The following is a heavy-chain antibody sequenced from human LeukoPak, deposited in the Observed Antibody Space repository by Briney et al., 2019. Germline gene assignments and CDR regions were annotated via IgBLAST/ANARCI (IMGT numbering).Heavy chain of an antibody. J-gene: IGHJ4*02. Sequence: PGGSLRLSCAASEFTFSHYGMHWVRQAPGKGLEWVSYISLSSSSIYYADSLKGRFTISRDNAKNSLYLQMNSLRAEDTAVYYCAKGYDFWSGPEYYFDYWGQGTLVTVSS. CDR1: EFTFSHYG. D-gene: IGHD3-3*01. V-gene: IGHV3-48*01. CDR3: AKGYDFWSGPEYYFDY. CDR2: ISLSSSSI.